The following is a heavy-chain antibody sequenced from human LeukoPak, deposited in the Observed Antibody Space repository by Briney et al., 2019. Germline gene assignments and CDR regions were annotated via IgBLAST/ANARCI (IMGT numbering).Heavy chain of an antibody. J-gene: IGHJ4*02. Sequence: GGSLRLSCAASGFTFTNYWMNWVRQAPGTGQERVANIKEGETEKYYVDSVRGRVTGSRDNTQNSFYLQMNSLIAEDTTVYYCLRDPNIYSRSSGDYWGQGTLVTVTS. V-gene: IGHV3-7*01. CDR1: GFTFTNYW. D-gene: IGHD6-6*01. CDR3: LRDPNIYSRSSGDY. CDR2: IKEGETEK.